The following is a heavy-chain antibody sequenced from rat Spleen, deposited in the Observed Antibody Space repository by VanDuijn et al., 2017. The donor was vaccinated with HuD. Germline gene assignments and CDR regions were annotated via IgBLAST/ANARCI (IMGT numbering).Heavy chain of an antibody. V-gene: IGHV5-46*01. Sequence: EVQLVESGGGLVQVGRSMRLSCVASGFTFSSFPMAWVRQAPTKGLEWVATIGSSGVTTYYPDSVKDRFSIPRDTAKRTLYLQMNSLRSVDTATYFCTKVDYDGHWFAHWGQGTLVTVSS. D-gene: IGHD1-11*01. CDR3: TKVDYDGHWFAH. CDR2: IGSSGVTT. J-gene: IGHJ3*01. CDR1: GFTFSSFP.